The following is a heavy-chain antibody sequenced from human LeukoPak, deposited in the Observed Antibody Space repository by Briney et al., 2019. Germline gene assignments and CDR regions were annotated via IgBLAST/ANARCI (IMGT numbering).Heavy chain of an antibody. CDR3: ARVPRLGYCSGGSCYGLGRYYYYYYMDA. CDR1: GGSISSYY. J-gene: IGHJ6*03. CDR2: IYYSGST. Sequence: SETLSLTCTVSGGSISSYYWSWIRQPPGKGLEWIGYIYYSGSTNYNPSLKSRVTISVDTSKNQFSLRLSSVTAADTAVYYCARVPRLGYCSGGSCYGLGRYYYYYYMDAWGKGTTVTVSS. D-gene: IGHD2-15*01. V-gene: IGHV4-59*01.